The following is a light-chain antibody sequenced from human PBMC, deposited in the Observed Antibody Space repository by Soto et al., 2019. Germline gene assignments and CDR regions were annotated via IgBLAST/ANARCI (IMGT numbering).Light chain of an antibody. Sequence: QSALTQPPSASGSPGQSVTISCTGTSGDVGGYNYVSWYQHHPGKAPKLMIYEVSKRPSGVPDRFSGSKSGTSASLAINGLQSGDEADYYCGAWDESLNGYVFGTGTKVTVL. V-gene: IGLV2-8*01. CDR2: EVS. J-gene: IGLJ1*01. CDR1: SGDVGGYNY. CDR3: GAWDESLNGYV.